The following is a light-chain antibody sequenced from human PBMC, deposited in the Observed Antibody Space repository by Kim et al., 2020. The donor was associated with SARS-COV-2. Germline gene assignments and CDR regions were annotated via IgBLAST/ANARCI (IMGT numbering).Light chain of an antibody. CDR2: EAS. CDR1: QSITSSY. Sequence: EIVLTQSPGTLSLSPGERATLSCRASQSITSSYLAWYQQKPGQAPRLLIYEASSRATGIPDRFSGSGSGTDFILTISRLEPEDFAVYICQQYGNPPYTFGQGTKLEI. CDR3: QQYGNPPYT. V-gene: IGKV3-20*01. J-gene: IGKJ2*01.